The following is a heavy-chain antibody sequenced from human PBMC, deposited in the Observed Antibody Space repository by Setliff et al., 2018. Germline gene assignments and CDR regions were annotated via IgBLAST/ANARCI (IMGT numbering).Heavy chain of an antibody. J-gene: IGHJ4*02. V-gene: IGHV4-38-2*01. CDR2: ILFSGDT. CDR1: GYSISSGFS. CDR3: RFWDGSYKNDY. Sequence: SETLSLTCAVSGYSISSGFSWVWIRQSPGKGLEWIGRILFSGDTYYNPSLNSRVTISADTSKNQFSLKLSSVTAADTAAYYCRFWDGSYKNDYWGQGTLVTVSS. D-gene: IGHD3-3*01.